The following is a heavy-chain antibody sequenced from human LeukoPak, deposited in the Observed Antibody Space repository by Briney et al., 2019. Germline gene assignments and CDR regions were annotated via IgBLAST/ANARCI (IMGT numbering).Heavy chain of an antibody. CDR3: ARDYGGSSGWFDP. J-gene: IGHJ5*02. CDR2: MSPNSDNT. CDR1: GYTFTSYD. Sequence: AAVKVYCKASGYTFTSYDINWVRQATGQGLEWMGWMSPNSDNTGYAQKFQGRVTFTRDTSISTAYMELRSLTSEDTAVYYCARDYGGSSGWFDPWGQGTLVTVSS. V-gene: IGHV1-8*01. D-gene: IGHD4-23*01.